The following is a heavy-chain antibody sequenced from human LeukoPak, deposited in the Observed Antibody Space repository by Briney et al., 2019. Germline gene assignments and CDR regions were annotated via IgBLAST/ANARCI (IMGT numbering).Heavy chain of an antibody. Sequence: SETLSLTCAVYGGSFGGYYWSWIRQPPGKGLEWIGEINHSGSTNYNPSLKSRVTISVDTSKNQFSLKLSSVTAADTAVYYCARHGPHSSSWYRTYYFDYWGQGTLVTVSS. CDR1: GGSFGGYY. V-gene: IGHV4-34*01. CDR2: INHSGST. CDR3: ARHGPHSSSWYRTYYFDY. J-gene: IGHJ4*02. D-gene: IGHD6-13*01.